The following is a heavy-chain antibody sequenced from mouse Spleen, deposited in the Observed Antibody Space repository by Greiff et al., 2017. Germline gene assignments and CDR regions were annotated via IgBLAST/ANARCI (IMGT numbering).Heavy chain of an antibody. D-gene: IGHD3-3*01. CDR1: GYSITSGYD. CDR3: ARGGTSWYFDV. V-gene: IGHV3-1*01. Sequence: EVKVEESGPGMVKPSQSLSLTCTVTGYSITSGYDWHWIRHFPGNKLEWMGYISYSGSTNYNPSLKSRISITHDTSKNHFFLKLNSVTTEDTATYYCARGGTSWYFDVWGTGTTVTVSS. J-gene: IGHJ1*03. CDR2: ISYSGST.